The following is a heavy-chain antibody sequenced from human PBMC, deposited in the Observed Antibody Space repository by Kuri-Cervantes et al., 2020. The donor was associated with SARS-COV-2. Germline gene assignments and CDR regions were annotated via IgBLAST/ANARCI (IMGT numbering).Heavy chain of an antibody. J-gene: IGHJ4*02. CDR1: GFTFSSYG. CDR3: AKTDVGWGADFDY. D-gene: IGHD1-26*01. V-gene: IGHV3-30*18. CDR2: ISNDGSNK. Sequence: GGSLRLSCAASGFTFSSYGMHWVRQAPGKGLEWVAVISNDGSNKYYADSVKGRFTISRDNSKYTLYLQMNSLRAEDTAVYFCAKTDVGWGADFDYWGQGTLVTISS.